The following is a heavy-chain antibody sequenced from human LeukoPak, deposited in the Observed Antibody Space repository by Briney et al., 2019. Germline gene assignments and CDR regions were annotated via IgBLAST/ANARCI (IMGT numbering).Heavy chain of an antibody. Sequence: GGSLRLSCAASGFTFSSYSMNWVRQAPRKGLEWVSSISSSSSYIYYADSVKGRFTISRDNAKNSLYLQMNSLRAEDTAVYYCARSGYSYGLYFDYWGQGTLVTVSS. D-gene: IGHD5-18*01. CDR2: ISSSSSYI. CDR3: ARSGYSYGLYFDY. J-gene: IGHJ4*02. V-gene: IGHV3-21*01. CDR1: GFTFSSYS.